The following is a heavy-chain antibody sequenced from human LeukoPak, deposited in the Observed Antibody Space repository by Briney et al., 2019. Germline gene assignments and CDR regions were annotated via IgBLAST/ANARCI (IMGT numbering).Heavy chain of an antibody. Sequence: PGGSLRLSCAASGFTFSSYSMNWVRQAPGKGLEWVSSISSSSSYIYYADSVKGRFTISRDNAKNSLYLQMNSLRAEDTAVYNCARDPGYCSSTSYYGFDYWGQGTLVTVSS. J-gene: IGHJ4*02. CDR3: ARDPGYCSSTSYYGFDY. V-gene: IGHV3-21*01. CDR1: GFTFSSYS. CDR2: ISSSSSYI. D-gene: IGHD2-2*01.